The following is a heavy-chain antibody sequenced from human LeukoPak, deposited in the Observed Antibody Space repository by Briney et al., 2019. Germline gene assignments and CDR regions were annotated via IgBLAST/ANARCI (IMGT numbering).Heavy chain of an antibody. CDR1: GDSIRSGDLS. CDR3: ARGAKRSSSREGILDS. CDR2: IYSSGNT. J-gene: IGHJ5*01. Sequence: PSETLSLTCIVSGDSIRSGDLSWTWIRQPPGRGLEWIGYIYSSGNTYYNPSLNSRITISVNTSENQFSLSLSSVTAADTAVYFCARGAKRSSSREGILDSWGQGTLVTVSS. D-gene: IGHD1-1*01. V-gene: IGHV4-30-4*07.